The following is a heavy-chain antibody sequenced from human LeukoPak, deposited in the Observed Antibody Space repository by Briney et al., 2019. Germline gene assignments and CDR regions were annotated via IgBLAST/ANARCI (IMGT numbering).Heavy chain of an antibody. J-gene: IGHJ4*02. V-gene: IGHV4-34*01. CDR3: ARGSVAAGVGATR. D-gene: IGHD1-26*01. CDR1: GGSFSGYY. CDR2: IDHSGRT. Sequence: SETLSLTCAVYGGSFSGYYWSWIRQPPGKGLEWIAEIDHSGRTNFNRSLKSRITISVDTSKKHFSLKLSSVTAADTAVYYCARGSVAAGVGATRWGQGTLVTVSS.